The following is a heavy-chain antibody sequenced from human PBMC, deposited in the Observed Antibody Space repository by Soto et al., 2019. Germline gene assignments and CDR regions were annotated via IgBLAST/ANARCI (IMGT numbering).Heavy chain of an antibody. V-gene: IGHV3-23*01. J-gene: IGHJ4*02. CDR3: AKRGRGAVAFDY. D-gene: IGHD6-19*01. Sequence: EVQLLESGGSLVQPGGSLRLSCAASGFTFTNYAMSWVRQAPGKGLEWVATISGSGGSTYYPVSVKGRFIISRDNSKNTLYLQMNGLRAEDTAVYYCAKRGRGAVAFDYWGQGTLVTVSS. CDR1: GFTFTNYA. CDR2: ISGSGGST.